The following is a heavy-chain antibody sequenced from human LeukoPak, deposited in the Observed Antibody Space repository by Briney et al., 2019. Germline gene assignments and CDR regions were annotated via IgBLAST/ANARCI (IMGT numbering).Heavy chain of an antibody. Sequence: PSETLSLTCTVSGGSISSYYWSWIRQPPGKGLEWIGYIYYSGSTNYNPSLKSRVTISVDTSKNQFSLKLSSVTAVDTAVYYCARGQDTAMVFDYWGQGTLVTVSS. CDR1: GGSISSYY. J-gene: IGHJ4*02. D-gene: IGHD5-18*01. V-gene: IGHV4-59*01. CDR3: ARGQDTAMVFDY. CDR2: IYYSGST.